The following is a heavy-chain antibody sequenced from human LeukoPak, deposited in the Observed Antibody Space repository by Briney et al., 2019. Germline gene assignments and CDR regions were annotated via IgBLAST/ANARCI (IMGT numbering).Heavy chain of an antibody. CDR1: GGSISTSTYY. CDR2: IYYTGTT. D-gene: IGHD6-19*01. J-gene: IGHJ5*02. V-gene: IGHV4-39*07. CDR3: ARSLHSSGNWFDP. Sequence: SETLSLTCTVSGGSISTSTYYWAWIRQPPGKGLEWIGSIYYTGTTYYSPSLKSRVTILLDTSKKQFSLKLRSVTAADTAVYYCARSLHSSGNWFDPWGQGTLVTVSS.